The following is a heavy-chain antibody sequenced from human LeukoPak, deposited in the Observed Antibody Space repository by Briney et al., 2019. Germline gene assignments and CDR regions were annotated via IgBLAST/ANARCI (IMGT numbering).Heavy chain of an antibody. J-gene: IGHJ4*02. CDR2: IYYSGST. V-gene: IGHV4-38-2*02. CDR1: GYSISSGYY. Sequence: SETLSLTRTVSGYSISSGYYWGWIRQPPGKGLEWIGSIYYSGSTYYSPSLKSRVTISVDTSKNQFSLKLSSVTAADTAVYYCARRVYSSSWYDYWGQGTLVTVSS. D-gene: IGHD6-13*01. CDR3: ARRVYSSSWYDY.